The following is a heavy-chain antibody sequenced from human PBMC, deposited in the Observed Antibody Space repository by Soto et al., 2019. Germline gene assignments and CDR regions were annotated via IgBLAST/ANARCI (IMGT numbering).Heavy chain of an antibody. CDR2: TYYRSKWFN. V-gene: IGHV6-1*01. D-gene: IGHD6-6*01. Sequence: SPTLSLTCVISGDSVSSSSAVWIWIRQSPSRGLEWLGRTYYRSKWFNDYAVSVRSRIRITPDTAKNQVSLQLNSATPEDTAVYYCAGNLESSSSSDNWFAPWGQGTLVTVSS. J-gene: IGHJ5*02. CDR3: AGNLESSSSSDNWFAP. CDR1: GDSVSSSSAV.